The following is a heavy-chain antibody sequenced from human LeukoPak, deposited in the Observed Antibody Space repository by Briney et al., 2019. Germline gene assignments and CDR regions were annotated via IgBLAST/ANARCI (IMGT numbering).Heavy chain of an antibody. J-gene: IGHJ3*02. D-gene: IGHD4-17*01. Sequence: GASVKVSCKASGYTFTSYGISWVRQAPGQGLEWMGWISAYNGNTNYAQKLQGRVTMTTDTSTSTAYMELRSLRSDDTAVYYCARDNHDYGDYWDFFDAFDIWGQGTMVTVSS. V-gene: IGHV1-18*01. CDR3: ARDNHDYGDYWDFFDAFDI. CDR2: ISAYNGNT. CDR1: GYTFTSYG.